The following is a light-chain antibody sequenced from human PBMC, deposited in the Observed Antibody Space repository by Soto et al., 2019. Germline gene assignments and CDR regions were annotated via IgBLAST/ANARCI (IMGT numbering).Light chain of an antibody. CDR3: KSYDSSLSGSGV. J-gene: IGLJ2*01. Sequence: QAVVTQPPSVSGAPGQRVTISCTGSSSNIGAGYDVHWYQQLPGTAPKLLIYGNSNRPSGFPDRFSGSQSGTSASLAITGLHAEDEADDYCKSYDSSLSGSGVFGGGAKLTVL. CDR2: GNS. CDR1: SSNIGAGYD. V-gene: IGLV1-40*01.